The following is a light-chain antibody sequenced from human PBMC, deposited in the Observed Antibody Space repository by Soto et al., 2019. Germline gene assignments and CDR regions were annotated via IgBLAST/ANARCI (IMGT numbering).Light chain of an antibody. CDR3: XQXXXXP. J-gene: IGKJ1*01. CDR2: GAS. V-gene: IGKV3-20*01. CDR1: QSVSNSY. Sequence: EIVMTQSPATLSVSPGERAXXXXRASQSVSNSYLAWYQQKPGXAPRLLIYGASSSATGIPDRFSGSGSGTDFTLTISRLEPEDFAVYYCXQXXXXPFGQGTKVDIK.